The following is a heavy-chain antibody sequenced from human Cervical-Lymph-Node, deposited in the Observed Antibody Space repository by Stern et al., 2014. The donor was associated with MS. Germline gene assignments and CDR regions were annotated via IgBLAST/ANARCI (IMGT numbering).Heavy chain of an antibody. D-gene: IGHD2-21*01. Sequence: VQLVESGAEVKKPGASVKVSCKASGYTFTAYYLHWVRQAHGQGLAWMGWVNPNRGGTRHAPKFHGRVTMTRDTSPSTAFMELSTLTSDDTAFYYCARGPNEHWGGHYNSNGMDVWGQGTTVTVSS. CDR2: VNPNRGGT. CDR1: GYTFTAYY. J-gene: IGHJ6*02. V-gene: IGHV1-2*02. CDR3: ARGPNEHWGGHYNSNGMDV.